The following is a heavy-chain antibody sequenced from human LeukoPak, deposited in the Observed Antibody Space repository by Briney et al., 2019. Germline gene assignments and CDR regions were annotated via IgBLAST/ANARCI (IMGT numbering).Heavy chain of an antibody. V-gene: IGHV3-20*04. CDR2: INWTGGIT. J-gene: IGHJ3*02. CDR1: GLTFDDYG. CDR3: ASSRLGGAFDI. D-gene: IGHD3-16*01. Sequence: GGSLRLSCAASGLTFDDYGMNWVRQAPGKGLEWVSGINWTGGITAYADSVRGRFTISRDNAKNSLYLQMNSLRAEDTALYYCASSRLGGAFDIWGQGTMATVSS.